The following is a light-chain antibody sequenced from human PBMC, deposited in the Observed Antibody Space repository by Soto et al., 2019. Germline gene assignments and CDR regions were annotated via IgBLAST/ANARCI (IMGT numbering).Light chain of an antibody. J-gene: IGKJ5*01. CDR3: QQHGSSPIT. Sequence: EIVLTKSPGTLSLSTGARATLSCRASQSVSSSYLAWYQQKPGQAPRLLIYGASSRATGIPDRFSVSWSGTDGTITISRLEPEDGEVYDCQQHGSSPITFGQGTRLEIK. CDR1: QSVSSSY. CDR2: GAS. V-gene: IGKV3-20*01.